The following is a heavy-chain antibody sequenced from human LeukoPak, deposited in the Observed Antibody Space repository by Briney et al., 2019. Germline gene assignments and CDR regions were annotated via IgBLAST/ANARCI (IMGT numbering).Heavy chain of an antibody. J-gene: IGHJ4*02. Sequence: GASVKVSCKASGYTFTAFGVSWVRQAPGQGLEWMGWINPYNDNTDYAQKFQGRVSMTTDTATYTVYMELRSLVSDDTAVYYCARGASSGSYYHNWGQGTLVTVSS. V-gene: IGHV1-18*01. D-gene: IGHD1-26*01. CDR1: GYTFTAFG. CDR3: ARGASSGSYYHN. CDR2: INPYNDNT.